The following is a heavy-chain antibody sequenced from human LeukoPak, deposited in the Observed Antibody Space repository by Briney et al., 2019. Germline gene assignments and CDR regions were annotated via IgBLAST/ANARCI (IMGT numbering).Heavy chain of an antibody. D-gene: IGHD3-22*01. CDR2: IGYRSSPI. Sequence: GGSLRLSCTASGFTLSTYSMNWVRQAPGKGLEWVSYIGYRSSPIHYADSVKGRFTISRDNSKNTLYLQMNSLRAEDTAVYYCAEHPTMIVVAPPDYWGQGTLVTVSS. CDR3: AEHPTMIVVAPPDY. V-gene: IGHV3-48*01. J-gene: IGHJ4*02. CDR1: GFTLSTYS.